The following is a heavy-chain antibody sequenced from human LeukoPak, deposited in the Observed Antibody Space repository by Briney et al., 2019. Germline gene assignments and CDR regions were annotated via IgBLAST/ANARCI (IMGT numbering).Heavy chain of an antibody. Sequence: PGGSLRLSRAASGFTFSSYSMNWVRQAPGKGLEWVSSISSSSSYIYYADSVKGRFTISRDNAKNSLYLQMNSLRAEDTAVYYCGYCSSTSCAGDFDYWGQGTLVTVSS. V-gene: IGHV3-21*01. CDR2: ISSSSSYI. CDR3: GYCSSTSCAGDFDY. CDR1: GFTFSSYS. J-gene: IGHJ4*02. D-gene: IGHD2-2*01.